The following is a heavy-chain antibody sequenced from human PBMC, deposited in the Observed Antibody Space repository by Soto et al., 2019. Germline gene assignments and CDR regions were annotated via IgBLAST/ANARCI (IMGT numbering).Heavy chain of an antibody. J-gene: IGHJ1*01. CDR1: GGSISSSNW. D-gene: IGHD3-22*01. CDR2: IYHSGST. V-gene: IGHV4-4*02. Sequence: PLLPLSVTCAVSGGSISSSNWWRWIRQPPGKGLEWIGEIYHSGSTNYNPSLKSRVTISVDKSKNQFSLKLSSVTAADTALYYYARRSIIVVVILYFQHWGQGTLVTVSS. CDR3: ARRSIIVVVILYFQH.